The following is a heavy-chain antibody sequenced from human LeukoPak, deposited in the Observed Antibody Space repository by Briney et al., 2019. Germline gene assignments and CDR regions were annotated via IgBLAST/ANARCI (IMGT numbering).Heavy chain of an antibody. CDR3: ARMSYDRTGEGRANLYYYYMAV. CDR1: GGSISSYY. J-gene: IGHJ6*03. CDR2: IYYSGST. Sequence: PSETLSLTCTVSGGSISSYYWSWIRQPPGKGLEWIGYIYYSGSTNYNPSLKSRVTISVGTSKNQFSLKLSSVTAADTAVYYCARMSYDRTGEGRANLYYYYMAVWGKGTTVTVSS. V-gene: IGHV4-59*12. D-gene: IGHD3-3*01.